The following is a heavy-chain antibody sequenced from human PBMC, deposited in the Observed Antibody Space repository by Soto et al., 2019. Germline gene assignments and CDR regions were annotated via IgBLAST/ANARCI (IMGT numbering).Heavy chain of an antibody. Sequence: GGSLRLSCAASGFTFSSYGMHWVRQAPGKGLEWVAVIWYDGSNKYYADSVKGRFTISRDNSKNTLYLQMNSLRAEDTAVYYCARGQVVVAATLYYYYYYYMDVWGKGTTVTVSS. CDR2: IWYDGSNK. D-gene: IGHD2-15*01. CDR1: GFTFSSYG. V-gene: IGHV3-33*01. CDR3: ARGQVVVAATLYYYYYYYMDV. J-gene: IGHJ6*03.